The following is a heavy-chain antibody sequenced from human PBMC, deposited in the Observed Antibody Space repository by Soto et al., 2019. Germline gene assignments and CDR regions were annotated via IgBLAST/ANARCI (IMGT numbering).Heavy chain of an antibody. CDR3: ARTNAFDV. Sequence: GESLKISCEASGYSVTTYWIGWVGQMPGKGVEWMGIIYPGNSETRYSPSFQGQVTISADTSISTAYLQWNSLWASDTAMYYCARTNAFDVWGQGTMVTVSS. CDR2: IYPGNSET. V-gene: IGHV5-51*01. CDR1: GYSVTTYW. J-gene: IGHJ3*01.